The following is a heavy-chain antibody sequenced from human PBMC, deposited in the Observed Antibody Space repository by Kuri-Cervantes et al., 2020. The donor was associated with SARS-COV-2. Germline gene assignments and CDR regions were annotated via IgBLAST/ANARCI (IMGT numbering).Heavy chain of an antibody. CDR1: GGSISSYY. Sequence: GSLRLSCTVSGGSISSYYWSWIRQPPGKGLEWIGYIYYSGSTNYNPSLKSRVTISVDTSKNQFSLKLSSVTAADTAVYYCARHDDFWSGYYYYYGMDVWGQGTTVTVSS. J-gene: IGHJ6*02. CDR2: IYYSGST. V-gene: IGHV4-59*08. D-gene: IGHD3-3*01. CDR3: ARHDDFWSGYYYYYGMDV.